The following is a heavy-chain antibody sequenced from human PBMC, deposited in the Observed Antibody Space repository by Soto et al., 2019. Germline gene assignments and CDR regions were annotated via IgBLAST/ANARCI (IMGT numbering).Heavy chain of an antibody. CDR3: ARTSGRYYDSSGYLGY. D-gene: IGHD3-22*01. Sequence: GASVKVSFKASGYTFTGYYMHWLRQAPGQGLEWMGWINPNSGGTNYAQKFQGRVTMTRDTSISTAYMELSRLRSDDTAVYYCARTSGRYYDSSGYLGYWGQGTLVTVSS. J-gene: IGHJ4*02. CDR2: INPNSGGT. V-gene: IGHV1-2*02. CDR1: GYTFTGYY.